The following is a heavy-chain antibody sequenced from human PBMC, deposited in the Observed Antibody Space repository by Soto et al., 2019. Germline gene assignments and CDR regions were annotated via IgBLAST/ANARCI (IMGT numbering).Heavy chain of an antibody. J-gene: IGHJ4*02. Sequence: EVQLVESGGGLVQPGGSLRLSCAASGFTFSTYAMNWVRQAPGKGLEWVSYIGSNSRIIYYADSVKGRFTISRENAKNSLYLQMNSLRAEDTAVYYCARVIGLGWSDYWGQGTLVTVSS. CDR2: IGSNSRII. CDR1: GFTFSTYA. V-gene: IGHV3-48*01. D-gene: IGHD1-26*01. CDR3: ARVIGLGWSDY.